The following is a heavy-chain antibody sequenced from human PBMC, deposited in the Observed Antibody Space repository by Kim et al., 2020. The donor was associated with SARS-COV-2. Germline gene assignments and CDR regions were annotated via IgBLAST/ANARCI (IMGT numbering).Heavy chain of an antibody. CDR2: INRDVSQY. CDR1: GLTFSTYW. V-gene: IGHV3-7*03. CDR3: VRAIAASRGY. Sequence: GGSLRLSCVASGLTFSTYWMSWVRQAPGKGLEWVANINRDVSQYYYVDSVKGRFTISRDNAKKTVYLQMNSLRVEDTAVYYCVRAIAASRGYWCQGTLVT. J-gene: IGHJ4*02. D-gene: IGHD6-13*01.